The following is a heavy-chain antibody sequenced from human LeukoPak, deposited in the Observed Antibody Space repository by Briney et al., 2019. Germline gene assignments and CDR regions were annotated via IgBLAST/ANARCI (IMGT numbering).Heavy chain of an antibody. CDR3: ARRTTVTPTWFDP. D-gene: IGHD4-17*01. CDR2: IYYTVRT. Sequence: LETLSLTSTVSLGPTRAYQWSSIRQPPGQGLEWSGYIYYTVRTNYNPTLTSRVTISLDTSKNQFSLRVNSVPAADTAVYYCARRTTVTPTWFDPWGQGTLVTVSS. J-gene: IGHJ5*02. CDR1: LGPTRAYQ. V-gene: IGHV4-59*08.